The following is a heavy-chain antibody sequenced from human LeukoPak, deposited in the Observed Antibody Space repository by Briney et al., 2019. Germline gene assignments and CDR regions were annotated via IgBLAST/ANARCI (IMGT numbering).Heavy chain of an antibody. Sequence: GGSLRLSCAASGFNFIDYSMNWVRQAPGKGLEWISYIGISSGNTKYADSVKGRFTISRDKARNSLYLQMNSLRVEDTAVYYCARDYRYAFDNWGHGTLVTVSS. J-gene: IGHJ4*01. D-gene: IGHD5-12*01. CDR3: ARDYRYAFDN. V-gene: IGHV3-48*01. CDR1: GFNFIDYS. CDR2: IGISSGNT.